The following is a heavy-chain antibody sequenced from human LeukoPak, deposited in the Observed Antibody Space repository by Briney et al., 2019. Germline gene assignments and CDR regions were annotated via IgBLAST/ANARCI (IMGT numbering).Heavy chain of an antibody. CDR1: GGSIRGYNYY. V-gene: IGHV4-39*01. Sequence: PSETLSLTCTVSGGSIRGYNYYWGWIRQPPGKGLEWIGSISYSGSTYYSPSLKSRVIISVDTSKNQFSLKVNSVTPADTAVYYCARLGYCSSTSCHLSWFDPWGQGTLVAVSS. D-gene: IGHD2-2*01. CDR3: ARLGYCSSTSCHLSWFDP. CDR2: ISYSGST. J-gene: IGHJ5*02.